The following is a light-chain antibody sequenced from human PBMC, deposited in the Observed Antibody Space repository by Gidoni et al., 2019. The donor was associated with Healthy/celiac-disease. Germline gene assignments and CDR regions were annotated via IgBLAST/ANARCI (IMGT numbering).Light chain of an antibody. CDR3: CSYAGSSTYV. J-gene: IGLJ1*01. CDR2: EGN. V-gene: IGLV2-23*01. CDR1: SSDVGSYNL. Sequence: SALTQPASVSGSPGQSLTISCTGTSSDVGSYNLVSWYQQHPGKAPKLMIYEGNKRPSGVSKRFSGSKSGNTASLTISGLQAEDEADYYCCSYAGSSTYVFGTGTKVTVL.